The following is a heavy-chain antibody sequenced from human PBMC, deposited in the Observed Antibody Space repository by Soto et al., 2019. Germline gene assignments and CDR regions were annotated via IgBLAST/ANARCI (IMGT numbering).Heavy chain of an antibody. D-gene: IGHD6-19*01. V-gene: IGHV4-34*01. CDR3: TRESVEAVRPTDY. J-gene: IGHJ4*02. Sequence: QVQLQQWGAGLLKPSETLSLTCAVYGGSFSGYYWSWIRQPPGKGLEWIGEINHSGSTNYNPSLRGRVTISVETSKNQFSLKLSSVTAADTAVYYCTRESVEAVRPTDYWGQGTLVTVSS. CDR1: GGSFSGYY. CDR2: INHSGST.